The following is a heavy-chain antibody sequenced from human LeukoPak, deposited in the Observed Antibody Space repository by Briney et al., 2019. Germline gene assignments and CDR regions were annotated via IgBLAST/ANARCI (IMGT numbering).Heavy chain of an antibody. D-gene: IGHD3-16*01. Sequence: SETLSLTCTVSGGSISSYYWSWIRQPPGKGLEWIGYFHNSGTSTYNPSLKSRVTTSADTSKNQFSLKLNSLTTADTAVYYCTRGAGWLIDYWGQGILVTVSS. CDR2: FHNSGTS. CDR1: GGSISSYY. CDR3: TRGAGWLIDY. V-gene: IGHV4-59*01. J-gene: IGHJ4*02.